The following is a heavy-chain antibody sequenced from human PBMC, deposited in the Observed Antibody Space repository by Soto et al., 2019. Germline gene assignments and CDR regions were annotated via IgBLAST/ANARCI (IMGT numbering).Heavy chain of an antibody. CDR3: ARGRTYYDFWSGHYTGHKGTWFDP. D-gene: IGHD3-3*01. Sequence: EAPVKVSCKASGYTFTSYDINWVRQATGQGLEWMGWMNPNSGNTGYAQKFQGRVTMTRNTSISTAYMELSSLRSEDTAVYYCARGRTYYDFWSGHYTGHKGTWFDPCGEGTLVTLSS. J-gene: IGHJ5*02. CDR2: MNPNSGNT. CDR1: GYTFTSYD. V-gene: IGHV1-8*01.